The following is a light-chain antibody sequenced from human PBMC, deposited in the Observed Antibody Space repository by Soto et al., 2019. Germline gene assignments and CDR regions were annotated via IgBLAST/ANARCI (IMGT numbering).Light chain of an antibody. J-gene: IGKJ4*01. V-gene: IGKV1D-12*01. CDR3: QQANSFTLT. CDR2: TAS. CDR1: QDIGSW. Sequence: DIQVTQSPSSVSASVGDRVTITCRAGQDIGSWLTWYQHKPGKAPKLLISTASSLQSGVTSRFSGSGSGTEFPLPISNLQPEDFSTSYYQQANSFTLTFGGGTKVEIK.